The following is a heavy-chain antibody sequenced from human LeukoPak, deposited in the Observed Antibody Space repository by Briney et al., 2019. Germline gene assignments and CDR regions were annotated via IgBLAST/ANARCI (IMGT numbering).Heavy chain of an antibody. CDR3: ARDYSGYGMDV. D-gene: IGHD1-26*01. CDR1: GFTFSSYG. J-gene: IGHJ6*02. V-gene: IGHV3-30*03. CDR2: ISYDGSNK. Sequence: GGSLRLSCAASGFTFSSYGMHWVRQAPGKGLEWVAVISYDGSNKYYADSVKGRFTISRDNSKNTLNLQMNSLRAEDTAVYYCARDYSGYGMDVWGQGTTVTVSS.